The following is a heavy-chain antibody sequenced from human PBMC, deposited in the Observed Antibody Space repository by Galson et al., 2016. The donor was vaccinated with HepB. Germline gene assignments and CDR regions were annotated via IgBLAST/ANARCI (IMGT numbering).Heavy chain of an antibody. CDR1: GFGVGSTY. Sequence: SLRLSCAVSGFGVGSTYMNWVRQAPGEGLEWASVIYSNGRTYYADSVRGRFTVSRDRSKNILYLQMSSLRVEDTDLYYCARGPVVTYYSGPTWFDPWGQGTLVTVSS. CDR3: ARGPVVTYYSGPTWFDP. D-gene: IGHD3-22*01. J-gene: IGHJ5*02. V-gene: IGHV3-53*01. CDR2: IYSNGRT.